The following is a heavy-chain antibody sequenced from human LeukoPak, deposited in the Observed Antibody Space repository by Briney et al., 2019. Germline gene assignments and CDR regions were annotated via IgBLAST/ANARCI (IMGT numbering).Heavy chain of an antibody. CDR3: ARVAVAGPTGWFDS. J-gene: IGHJ5*01. CDR2: ISSTSAYI. CDR1: GFTFSSYS. Sequence: GGSLRLSCAASGFTFSSYSMNWVRQAPGKGLEWVSSISSTSAYIYYAESVKGRFSISRDNVDNVVHLQMSSLRNEDTAFYYCARVAVAGPTGWFDSWGQGTLVTASS. V-gene: IGHV3-21*01. D-gene: IGHD6-19*01.